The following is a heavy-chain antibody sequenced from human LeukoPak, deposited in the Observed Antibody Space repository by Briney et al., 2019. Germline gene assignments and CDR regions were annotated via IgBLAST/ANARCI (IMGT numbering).Heavy chain of an antibody. V-gene: IGHV1-2*02. Sequence: GASVKVSCKASGYTFTDNYMHWVRQAPGQGLEYMGWINPNSGGSNYAQKFQGRVTMTRDTSISTAYMELSRLSSDDTAVYYCARDPPRLVTPYHPDYWGQGTLVTVSS. CDR1: GYTFTDNY. CDR2: INPNSGGS. J-gene: IGHJ4*02. D-gene: IGHD2-15*01. CDR3: ARDPPRLVTPYHPDY.